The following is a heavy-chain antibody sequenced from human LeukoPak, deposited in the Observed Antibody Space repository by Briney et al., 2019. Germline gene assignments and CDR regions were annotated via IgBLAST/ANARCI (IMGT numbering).Heavy chain of an antibody. V-gene: IGHV1-24*01. CDR1: GYTLTELS. D-gene: IGHD1-26*01. CDR2: FDPEDGET. J-gene: IGHJ5*02. CDR3: ARGQWELRADWFDP. Sequence: GASVKVSCKVSGYTLTELSMHWVRQAPGKGLEWMGGFDPEDGETIYAQKFQGRVTMTEDTSTDTAYMELSSLRSEDTAVYYCARGQWELRADWFDPWGQGTLVTVSS.